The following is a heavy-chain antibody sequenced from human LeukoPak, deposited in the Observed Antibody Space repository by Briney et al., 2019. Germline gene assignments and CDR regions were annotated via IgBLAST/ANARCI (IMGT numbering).Heavy chain of an antibody. D-gene: IGHD3-9*01. Sequence: AGGSLRLSCAASGFTFSSYGMHWVRQAPGKGLEWVAFIRYDGSNKYYADSVKGRFTISRDNSKNTLYLQMNSLRAEDTAVYYCAKDGRYYDILTGSPDAFDIWGQGTMVTVSS. CDR2: IRYDGSNK. CDR3: AKDGRYYDILTGSPDAFDI. CDR1: GFTFSSYG. V-gene: IGHV3-30*02. J-gene: IGHJ3*02.